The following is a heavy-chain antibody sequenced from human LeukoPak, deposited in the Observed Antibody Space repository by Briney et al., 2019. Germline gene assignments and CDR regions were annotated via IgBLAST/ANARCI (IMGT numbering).Heavy chain of an antibody. Sequence: PGGSLRLSCAASGFTFDDYGMSWVRQDPGKGLEWVSGINWNGGSTVYADSVKGRFTISRDNAKNSLYLQMNSLRAEDTAVYYCARDQKELLWFEIGRGAIEHTTGTYWGQGTLVTVSS. CDR1: GFTFDDYG. D-gene: IGHD3-10*01. V-gene: IGHV3-20*04. CDR3: ARDQKELLWFEIGRGAIEHTTGTY. J-gene: IGHJ4*02. CDR2: INWNGGST.